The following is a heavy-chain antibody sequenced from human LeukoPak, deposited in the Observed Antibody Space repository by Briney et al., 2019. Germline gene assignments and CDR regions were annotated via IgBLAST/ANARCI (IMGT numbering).Heavy chain of an antibody. J-gene: IGHJ4*02. CDR1: GGTFSSYA. V-gene: IGHV1-8*02. CDR2: MNPNSGNT. Sequence: GASVKVSCKASGGTFSSYAISWVRQAPGQGLEWMGWMNPNSGNTGYAQKFQGRVTMTRNTSISTAYMELSSLRSEDTAVYYCARVSAYGPPGYWGQGTLVTVSS. CDR3: ARVSAYGPPGY. D-gene: IGHD3-10*01.